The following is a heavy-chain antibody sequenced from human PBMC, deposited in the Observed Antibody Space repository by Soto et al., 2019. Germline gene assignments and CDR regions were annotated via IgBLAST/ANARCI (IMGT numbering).Heavy chain of an antibody. J-gene: IGHJ3*02. V-gene: IGHV3-33*01. CDR2: IWYDGSNK. Sequence: GGSLRLSCAASGFTFSSYGMHWVRQAPGKGLEWVAVIWYDGSNKYYADSVKGRFTISRDNSKNTLYLQMNSLRAEDTAVYYCARGEEYYDSSGTADAFDIWGQGTMVTVSS. CDR1: GFTFSSYG. CDR3: ARGEEYYDSSGTADAFDI. D-gene: IGHD3-22*01.